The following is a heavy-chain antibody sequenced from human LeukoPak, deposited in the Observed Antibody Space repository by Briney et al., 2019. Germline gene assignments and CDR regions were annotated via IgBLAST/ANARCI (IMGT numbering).Heavy chain of an antibody. CDR3: AKDHYDSSSYAFDI. J-gene: IGHJ3*02. CDR1: GLIFSSYA. CDR2: ISDSGGST. Sequence: GGSLRLSCAASGLIFSSYAMSWVRQAPGKGLEWVSGISDSGGSTYYADSVKGRFTISRDNSKNTLYLQMNSLRAEDTAVYYCAKDHYDSSSYAFDIWGQGTMVTVSS. D-gene: IGHD3-22*01. V-gene: IGHV3-23*01.